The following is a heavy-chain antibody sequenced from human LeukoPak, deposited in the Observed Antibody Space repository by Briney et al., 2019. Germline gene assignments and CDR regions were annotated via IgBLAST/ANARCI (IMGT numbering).Heavy chain of an antibody. CDR2: VYYTGGT. Sequence: PSETLSLTCSVSDDSITMYYWTWIRQPPGKGLEWIGYVYYTGGTNYNPSLESRVTMSMDTSKNQFSLRLHSVTAADTAMYYCARAISGELGDWIDPWGQGTLVTVSS. CDR1: DDSITMYY. J-gene: IGHJ5*02. V-gene: IGHV4-59*01. D-gene: IGHD1-26*01. CDR3: ARAISGELGDWIDP.